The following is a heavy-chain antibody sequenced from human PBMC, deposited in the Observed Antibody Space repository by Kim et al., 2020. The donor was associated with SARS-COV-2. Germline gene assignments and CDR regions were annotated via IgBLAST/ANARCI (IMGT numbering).Heavy chain of an antibody. CDR3: ARDGDLYTSGKDAFDI. J-gene: IGHJ3*02. V-gene: IGHV3-7*01. Sequence: GGSLRLSCAASGFTFSSYWMTWGRQAPGMGLEWVANIKQDGNQKYYVDSVKGRFTISRDNAKNSLYLQMNSLRAEDTAVYYCARDGDLYTSGKDAFDIWG. CDR2: IKQDGNQK. D-gene: IGHD6-19*01. CDR1: GFTFSSYW.